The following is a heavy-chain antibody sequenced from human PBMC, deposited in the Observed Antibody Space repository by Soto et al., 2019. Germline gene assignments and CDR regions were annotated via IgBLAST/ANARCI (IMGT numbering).Heavy chain of an antibody. CDR1: GGSISRSSYF. Sequence: QLQLQESGPGLVKPSETLSLTCTVSGGSISRSSYFWGWIRQPPGKGLEWIGSIYYSGNTYYNASLTSRVTISVDTSKNPFSLKLSSVTAADTAVYYCATLWFGEGDYWGQGTLVTVSS. D-gene: IGHD3-10*01. V-gene: IGHV4-39*01. CDR2: IYYSGNT. CDR3: ATLWFGEGDY. J-gene: IGHJ4*02.